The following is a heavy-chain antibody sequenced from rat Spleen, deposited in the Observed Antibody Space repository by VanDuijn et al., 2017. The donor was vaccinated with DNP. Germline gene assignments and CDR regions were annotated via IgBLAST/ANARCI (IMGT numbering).Heavy chain of an antibody. Sequence: EVQLVESGGDLVQPGRSLKLSCAASGFTFRDYGMHWIRQAPTKGLEWVASISPSGDNTYYSDSVKGRFSLSRDNAKSTLYLQMDSLRSEDTATYYCARYRDGGLDYWGQGVMVTVSS. CDR3: ARYRDGGLDY. CDR1: GFTFRDYG. D-gene: IGHD1-11*01. CDR2: ISPSGDNT. V-gene: IGHV5-19*01. J-gene: IGHJ2*01.